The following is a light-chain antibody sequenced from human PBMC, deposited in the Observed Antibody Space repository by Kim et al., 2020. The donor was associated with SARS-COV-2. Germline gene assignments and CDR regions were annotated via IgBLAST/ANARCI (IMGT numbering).Light chain of an antibody. Sequence: GQSVTISCTGSSSDVGDYNYVSWYQQHPGEAPKLMIYDVTRRPSGVSDRFSASKSGHTASLTISGLQTEDEADYYCSSYTSSETWVFGGGTQLTVL. CDR2: DVT. CDR1: SSDVGDYNY. J-gene: IGLJ3*02. CDR3: SSYTSSETWV. V-gene: IGLV2-14*03.